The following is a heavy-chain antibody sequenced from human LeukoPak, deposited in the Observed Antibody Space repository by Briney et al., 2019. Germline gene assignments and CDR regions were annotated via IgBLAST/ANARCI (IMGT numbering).Heavy chain of an antibody. D-gene: IGHD3-22*01. V-gene: IGHV4-38-2*02. CDR3: ARVDSTGYYWGRGPIDY. Sequence: PSETLSLTCTVSGYSISSGYYWGWIRQPPGKGLEWIGSIYHSGSTYYNPSLKSRVTISVDTSKNQFSLKLSSVTAADTAVYYCARVDSTGYYWGRGPIDYWGQGILVTVSS. CDR1: GYSISSGYY. J-gene: IGHJ4*02. CDR2: IYHSGST.